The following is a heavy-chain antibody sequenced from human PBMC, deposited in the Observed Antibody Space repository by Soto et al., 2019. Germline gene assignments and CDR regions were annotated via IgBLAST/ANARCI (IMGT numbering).Heavy chain of an antibody. CDR3: ARGYSYGQLYYYYGMDV. Sequence: SVKVSCKASGGTFSSYAISWVRQAPGQGLEWMGGIIPVFGTANYAQKFQGRVTITADESTSTAYMELSNLRSEDTAVYYCARGYSYGQLYYYYGMDVWGQGTTVTVSS. V-gene: IGHV1-69*13. CDR2: IIPVFGTA. J-gene: IGHJ6*02. D-gene: IGHD5-18*01. CDR1: GGTFSSYA.